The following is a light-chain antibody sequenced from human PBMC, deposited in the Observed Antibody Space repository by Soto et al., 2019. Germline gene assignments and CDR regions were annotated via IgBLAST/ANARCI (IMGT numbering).Light chain of an antibody. V-gene: IGLV2-14*01. Sequence: QNVLTHHSSWHGSPGQSITIYCTDTSGDVGRYKFVSWYKQHQGKDLKLMIYEVSNRPSGVYSRFSGSKSGNTASLTISGLQAEDEADYFCGSYTGNIYVFGHGTKVTVL. CDR2: EVS. CDR1: SGDVGRYKF. CDR3: GSYTGNIYV. J-gene: IGLJ1*01.